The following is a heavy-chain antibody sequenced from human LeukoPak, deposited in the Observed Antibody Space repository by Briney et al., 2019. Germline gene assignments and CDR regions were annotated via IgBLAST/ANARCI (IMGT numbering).Heavy chain of an antibody. D-gene: IGHD2-2*01. CDR3: ARAPPYCSSTSCSPHTWFDP. Sequence: SETLSLTGTVSGGSISSGGYYWSWIRQPPGKGLEWIGYIYHSGSTYYNPSLKSRVTISVDRSKNQFSLKLSSVTAADTAVCYCARAPPYCSSTSCSPHTWFDPWGQGTLVTVSS. J-gene: IGHJ5*02. CDR2: IYHSGST. V-gene: IGHV4-30-2*01. CDR1: GGSISSGGYY.